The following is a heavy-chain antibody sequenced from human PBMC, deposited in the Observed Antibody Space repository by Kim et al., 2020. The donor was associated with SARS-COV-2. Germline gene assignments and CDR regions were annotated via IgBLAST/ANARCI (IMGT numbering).Heavy chain of an antibody. D-gene: IGHD5-12*01. V-gene: IGHV3-23*03. CDR3: AKSAVREWLRLLDY. J-gene: IGHJ4*02. CDR1: GFTFSSYA. Sequence: GGSLRLSCAASGFTFSSYAMSWVRQAPGKGLEWVSVIYSGGSSTYYADSVKGRFTISRDNSKNTLYLQMNSLRAEDTAVYYCAKSAVREWLRLLDYWGQGTLVTVSS. CDR2: IYSGGSST.